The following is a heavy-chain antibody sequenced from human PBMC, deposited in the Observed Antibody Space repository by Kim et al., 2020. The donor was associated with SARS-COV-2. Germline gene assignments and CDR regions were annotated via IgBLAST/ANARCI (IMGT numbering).Heavy chain of an antibody. J-gene: IGHJ4*02. CDR2: INSDGSST. CDR1: GFTFSSYW. D-gene: IGHD3-16*02. V-gene: IGHV3-74*01. CDR3: AREGELSEYYFDY. Sequence: GGSLRLSCAASGFTFSSYWMHWVRQAPGKGLVWVSRINSDGSSTTYADSVKGRFTISRDNAKNTLYLQMNSLRAEDTAVYYCAREGELSEYYFDYWGQGTLVTVSS.